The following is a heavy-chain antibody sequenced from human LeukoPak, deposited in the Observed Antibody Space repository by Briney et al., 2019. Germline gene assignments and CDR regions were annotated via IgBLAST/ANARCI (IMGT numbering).Heavy chain of an antibody. V-gene: IGHV4-34*01. CDR1: GGPFSGYY. J-gene: IGHJ4*02. Sequence: SETLSLPCAVYGGPFSGYYWSWIRQPPGKGLEWIGEINHSGSTNYNPSLKSRVTISVDTSKNQFSLKLSSVTAADTAVYYCARGLWLDYWGQGTLVTVSS. CDR3: ARGLWLDY. CDR2: INHSGST. D-gene: IGHD5-18*01.